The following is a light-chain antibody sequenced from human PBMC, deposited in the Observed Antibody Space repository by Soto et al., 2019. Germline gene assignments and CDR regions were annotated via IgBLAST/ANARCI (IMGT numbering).Light chain of an antibody. CDR3: SSYTSSSTL. V-gene: IGLV2-14*01. CDR2: EVT. Sequence: QSALTQPASVSGSPGQSITISCTGTSSDVGGYNYVSWYQQHPGKAPKFMIYEVTNRPSGVSNRFSGSKSGNTASLTISGLQAEDEADYYCSSYTSSSTLFGTGTKVTVL. CDR1: SSDVGGYNY. J-gene: IGLJ1*01.